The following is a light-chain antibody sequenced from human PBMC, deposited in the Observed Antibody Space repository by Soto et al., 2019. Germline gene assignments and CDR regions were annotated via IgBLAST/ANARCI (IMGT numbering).Light chain of an antibody. V-gene: IGKV1-16*01. CDR1: QNINSY. Sequence: DIQMTQSPSSLSASVGDRVTIICRASQNINSYLAWFQQKPGKAPKSLIYDATSLQSGVPSRFSGSGSGTDFSRTISSLQPEDAATYYCQQYERYNPSFGGGTELEI. CDR2: DAT. CDR3: QQYERYNPS. J-gene: IGKJ4*01.